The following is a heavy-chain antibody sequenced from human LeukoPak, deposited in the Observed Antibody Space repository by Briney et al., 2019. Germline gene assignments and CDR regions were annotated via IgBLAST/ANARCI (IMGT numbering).Heavy chain of an antibody. D-gene: IGHD7-27*01. CDR2: IDHSGST. CDR1: GGSFSGYY. CDR3: ASWGERSSSWFDP. Sequence: ASETLSLTCAVYGGSFSGYYWSWIRQPPGKGLEWIGEIDHSGSTNYNPSLKSRVTISVDTSKNQFSLKLSSVTAADTAVYYCASWGERSSSWFDPWGQGTLVTVSS. V-gene: IGHV4-34*01. J-gene: IGHJ5*02.